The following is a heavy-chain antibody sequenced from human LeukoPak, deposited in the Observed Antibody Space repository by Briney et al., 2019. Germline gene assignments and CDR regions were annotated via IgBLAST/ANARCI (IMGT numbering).Heavy chain of an antibody. CDR2: IYYSGST. CDR1: GGSISSYY. V-gene: IGHV4-59*01. J-gene: IGHJ6*04. CDR3: ARGFDRGYYYYYGMDV. D-gene: IGHD3-10*01. Sequence: PSETLSLTCTVSGGSISSYYWSWIRQPPGKGLEWIGYIYYSGSTNYNPSLKSRVTISVDTSKNQFSLKLSSVTAADTAVYYCARGFDRGYYYYYGMDVWGKGTTVTVSS.